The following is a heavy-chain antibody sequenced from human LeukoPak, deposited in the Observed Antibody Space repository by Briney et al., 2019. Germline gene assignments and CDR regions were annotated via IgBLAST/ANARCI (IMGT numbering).Heavy chain of an antibody. J-gene: IGHJ5*02. V-gene: IGHV4-4*07. CDR3: ARGGLRYFDPGWAWFDP. CDR1: GGSISNYF. D-gene: IGHD3-9*01. Sequence: SETLSLTCTVSGGSISNYFWTRIRQPAGKGLEWIGRIYSSGTTNYNPSLKSRVTMSVDTSKNQFSLKLSSVTAADTAVYYCARGGLRYFDPGWAWFDPWGQGTLVTVSS. CDR2: IYSSGTT.